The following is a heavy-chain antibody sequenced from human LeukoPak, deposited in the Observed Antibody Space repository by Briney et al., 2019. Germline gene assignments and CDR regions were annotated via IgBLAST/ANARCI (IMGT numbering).Heavy chain of an antibody. CDR3: ARDRHYSGSQPEAFDI. J-gene: IGHJ3*02. Sequence: GASVKVSCKASGYTFTSYYMHWVRQAPGQGLEWMGIINPSGGSTSYAQEFQGRVTMTRDMSTSTVYMELSSLRSEDTAVYYCARDRHYSGSQPEAFDIWGQGTMVTVSS. CDR2: INPSGGST. CDR1: GYTFTSYY. V-gene: IGHV1-46*01. D-gene: IGHD1-26*01.